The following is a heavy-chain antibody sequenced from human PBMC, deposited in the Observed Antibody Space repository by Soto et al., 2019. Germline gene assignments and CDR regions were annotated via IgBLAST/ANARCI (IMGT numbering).Heavy chain of an antibody. Sequence: GASVKVSCKASGYTFTSYGISWVRQAPGQGLEWMGWISAYNGNTNYAQKLQGRVTMTTDTSTSTAHMELRSLRSDDTAVYYCARELDDSSGYYLKGWFDPWGQGTLVTVSS. CDR1: GYTFTSYG. CDR2: ISAYNGNT. D-gene: IGHD3-22*01. V-gene: IGHV1-18*04. J-gene: IGHJ5*02. CDR3: ARELDDSSGYYLKGWFDP.